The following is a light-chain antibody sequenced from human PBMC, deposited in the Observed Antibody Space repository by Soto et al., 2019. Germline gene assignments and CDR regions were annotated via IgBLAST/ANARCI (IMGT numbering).Light chain of an antibody. J-gene: IGKJ4*01. CDR3: QQYGSSPT. CDR1: QSVSSSY. V-gene: IGKV3-20*01. Sequence: EIVLTQSPGTLSLSPGERATLSCRASQSVSSSYLAWYQQKPGQAPRLLIYGASSRATGIPDRFSGSGSETEFTLTISRLEPEDFAVYYCQQYGSSPTFGGGTKVEIK. CDR2: GAS.